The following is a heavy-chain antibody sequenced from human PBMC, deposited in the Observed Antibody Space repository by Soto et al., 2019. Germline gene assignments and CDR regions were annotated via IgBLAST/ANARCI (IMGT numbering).Heavy chain of an antibody. CDR3: ARQNDYGDYVSYFQH. V-gene: IGHV1-8*01. CDR1: GYTFTSYD. J-gene: IGHJ1*01. CDR2: MKPNSGNT. Sequence: QVQLVQSGAEVKKPGASVKVSCKASGYTFTSYDINWARQATGQGLEWMGWMKPNSGNTGYAQKFQGRVTMTRNTSISTAYMELSSLRSEDTAVYYCARQNDYGDYVSYFQHWGQGTLVTVSS. D-gene: IGHD4-17*01.